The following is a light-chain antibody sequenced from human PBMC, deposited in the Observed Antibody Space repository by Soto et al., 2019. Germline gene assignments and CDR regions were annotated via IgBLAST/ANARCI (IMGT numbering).Light chain of an antibody. V-gene: IGKV4-1*01. CDR3: QQYYSTPLT. J-gene: IGKJ4*01. CDR2: WAS. Sequence: DIVMTQSPDSLAVSLGERATINCKSSQSVLYSSNNKNYLAWYQQKPGQPPKLRIYWASTRESGDPDRFSGSGSGTAFTLTISSLQAEDVAVYYCQQYYSTPLTFGGGTKVEIK. CDR1: QSVLYSSNNKNY.